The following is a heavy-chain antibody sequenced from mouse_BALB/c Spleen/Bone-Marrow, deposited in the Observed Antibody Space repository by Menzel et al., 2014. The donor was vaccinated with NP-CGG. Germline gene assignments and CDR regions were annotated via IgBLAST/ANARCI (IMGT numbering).Heavy chain of an antibody. CDR3: ARWEYYAMDY. D-gene: IGHD4-1*01. Sequence: VQLQQSGAELVKPGASVKLSCTASGFNIKDTYMHWVKQRPEQGLEWIGRIDPANGNTKYDPKFQGKATITADTSSNTAYLQRSSLTSEDTAVYYCARWEYYAMDYWGQGTSVTVSP. CDR1: GFNIKDTY. J-gene: IGHJ4*01. CDR2: IDPANGNT. V-gene: IGHV14-3*02.